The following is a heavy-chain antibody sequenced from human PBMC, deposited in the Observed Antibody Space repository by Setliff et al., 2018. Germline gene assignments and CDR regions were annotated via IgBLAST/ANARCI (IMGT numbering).Heavy chain of an antibody. D-gene: IGHD3-3*01. V-gene: IGHV4-4*02. Sequence: SETLSLTCAVSGGSISSSNWWSWVRQPPGKGLEWIGEIYHSGSTNYNPSLKSRVTISVDKSKNQFSLKLSSVTAADTAVYYCARRVDYDFWSGHTDYWGQGTLVTSPQ. CDR2: IYHSGST. CDR3: ARRVDYDFWSGHTDY. CDR1: GGSISSSNW. J-gene: IGHJ4*02.